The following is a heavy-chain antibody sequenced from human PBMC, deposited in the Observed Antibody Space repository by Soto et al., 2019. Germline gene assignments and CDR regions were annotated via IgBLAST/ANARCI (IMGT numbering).Heavy chain of an antibody. CDR3: AKDAYNESGSYLGAFDT. Sequence: PGGSLRLSCAASGITFSTYAMSWGRQAPGKGLEWVSVISGSGGNTYYADSVKGRFTISRDNSQNTLYLQMNSLRAEDTALYYCAKDAYNESGSYLGAFDTWGQGTMVTVSS. D-gene: IGHD3-22*01. V-gene: IGHV3-23*01. CDR1: GITFSTYA. CDR2: ISGSGGNT. J-gene: IGHJ3*02.